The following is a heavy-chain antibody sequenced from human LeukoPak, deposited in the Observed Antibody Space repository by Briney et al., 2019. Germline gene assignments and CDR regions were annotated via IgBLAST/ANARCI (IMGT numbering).Heavy chain of an antibody. V-gene: IGHV3-7*01. Sequence: GGSLRLSCAASGFTFSSFLMSWVRQAPGKGLQWVANIKQDGSETFYVDSVKGRFTISRDNDKSSLFLQMDSLRAEDTALYYCXXXWDTAGMDVWGQGTTVIVSS. J-gene: IGHJ6*02. CDR2: IKQDGSET. CDR3: XXXWDTAGMDV. D-gene: IGHD5-18*01. CDR1: GFTFSSFL.